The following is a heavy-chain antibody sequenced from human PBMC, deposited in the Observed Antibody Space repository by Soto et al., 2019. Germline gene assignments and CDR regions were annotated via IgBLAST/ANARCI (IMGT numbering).Heavy chain of an antibody. Sequence: GESLKISCKGSGYSFTSYWIGWVRQMPGKGLEWMGIIYPGDSDTRYSPSFQGQVTISADKSISTAYLQWSSLKASDTAMYYCARQRASCSGGSCFSAENGMDVWGQGTTVTVSS. CDR2: IYPGDSDT. CDR3: ARQRASCSGGSCFSAENGMDV. J-gene: IGHJ6*02. CDR1: GYSFTSYW. V-gene: IGHV5-51*01. D-gene: IGHD2-15*01.